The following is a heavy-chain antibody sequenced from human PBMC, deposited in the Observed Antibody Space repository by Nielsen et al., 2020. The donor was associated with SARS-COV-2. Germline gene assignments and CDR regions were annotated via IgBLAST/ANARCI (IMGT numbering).Heavy chain of an antibody. V-gene: IGHV3-23*01. Sequence: ESLKISCAASGFTFSSYAMSWVRQAPGKGLEWVSAISGSGGSTYYADSVKGRFTISRDNSKNTLYLQMNSLKTEDTAVYYCTTDSGGSYYGSFDYWGQGTLVTVSS. CDR1: GFTFSSYA. J-gene: IGHJ4*02. CDR3: TTDSGGSYYGSFDY. D-gene: IGHD1-26*01. CDR2: ISGSGGST.